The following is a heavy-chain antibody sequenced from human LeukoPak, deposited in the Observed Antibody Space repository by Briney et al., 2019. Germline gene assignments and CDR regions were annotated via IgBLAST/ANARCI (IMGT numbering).Heavy chain of an antibody. CDR2: ISYDGSNK. J-gene: IGHJ4*02. CDR3: ARDDSSSWTLTHYFDY. CDR1: GFTFSSYA. V-gene: IGHV3-30*04. Sequence: GGSLRLSCAASGFTFSSYAMHWVRQAPGKGLEWVAVISYDGSNKYYADSVKGRFTISRDNSKNTLYLQMNSLRAEDTAVYYCARDDSSSWTLTHYFDYWGQGTLVTVSS. D-gene: IGHD6-13*01.